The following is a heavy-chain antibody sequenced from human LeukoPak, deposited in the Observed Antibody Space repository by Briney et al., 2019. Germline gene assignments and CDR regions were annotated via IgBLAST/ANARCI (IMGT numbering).Heavy chain of an antibody. CDR3: AGYYYDSSRGFDL. J-gene: IGHJ5*02. Sequence: GGSLRLSCAASGFKFDGYGMSWVRQAPGKGLEWVCDINWNGAWTGYADSVKGRFTISRDNAKNSLYLQMNSLRAEDTALYYCAGYYYDSSRGFDLWGQGTLVTVSA. CDR2: INWNGAWT. CDR1: GFKFDGYG. V-gene: IGHV3-20*04. D-gene: IGHD3-22*01.